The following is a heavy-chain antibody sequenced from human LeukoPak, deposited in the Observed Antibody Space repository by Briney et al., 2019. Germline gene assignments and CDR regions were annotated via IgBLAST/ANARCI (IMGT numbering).Heavy chain of an antibody. D-gene: IGHD3-10*01. CDR3: ARDRGVEEYLFDY. CDR1: GFTFSSSG. J-gene: IGHJ4*02. CDR2: IWFDGSKK. Sequence: GGSLRLSCAASGFTFSSSGMHWVRQAPGKGLEWVAVIWFDGSKKYYADSVKGRFTISRDDSKNTLYLQMNSLRAEDTALYYCARDRGVEEYLFDYWGQGTLVTVSS. V-gene: IGHV3-33*01.